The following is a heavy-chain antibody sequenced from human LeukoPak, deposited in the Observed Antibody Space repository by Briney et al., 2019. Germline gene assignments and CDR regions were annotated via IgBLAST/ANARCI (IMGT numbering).Heavy chain of an antibody. Sequence: PSETLSLTCTVSGGSISRGDYYWSWIRQPPGKGLEWIGYIYYSGSTYYNPSLKSRVTISVDTSKNQFSLKLSSVTTADTAVYYCARYYYDSSGYFDWFDPWGRGTLVTVSS. D-gene: IGHD3-22*01. CDR3: ARYYYDSSGYFDWFDP. V-gene: IGHV4-30-4*08. J-gene: IGHJ5*02. CDR1: GGSISRGDYY. CDR2: IYYSGST.